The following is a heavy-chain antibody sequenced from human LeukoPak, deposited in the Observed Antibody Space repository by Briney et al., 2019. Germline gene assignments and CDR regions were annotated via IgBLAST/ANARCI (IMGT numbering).Heavy chain of an antibody. CDR3: ANRISGSSS. CDR1: GFTFSSYT. CDR2: ISSSYSYI. D-gene: IGHD3-10*01. Sequence: PGGSLRLSCAASGFTFSSYTMNWVRQAPGKGLEWVSSISSSYSYIYYADSVKGRFTISRDNSKNTVFLQMNSLRAEDTGVYYCANRISGSSSWGQGTLVTVSS. V-gene: IGHV3-21*04. J-gene: IGHJ5*02.